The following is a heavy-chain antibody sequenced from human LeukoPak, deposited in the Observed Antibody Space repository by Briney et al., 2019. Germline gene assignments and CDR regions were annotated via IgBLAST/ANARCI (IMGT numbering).Heavy chain of an antibody. J-gene: IGHJ3*02. CDR2: INSDGSRT. Sequence: GGSLRLSCAASGFTFSTYWMHWVRQAPGKGLVWVSRINSDGSRTTYADSVKGRFTISRDNSKNTLYLQMNSLRAEDTAVYYCAKDSVWFGEPEPDAFDIWGQGTMVTVSS. V-gene: IGHV3-74*01. CDR3: AKDSVWFGEPEPDAFDI. CDR1: GFTFSTYW. D-gene: IGHD3-10*01.